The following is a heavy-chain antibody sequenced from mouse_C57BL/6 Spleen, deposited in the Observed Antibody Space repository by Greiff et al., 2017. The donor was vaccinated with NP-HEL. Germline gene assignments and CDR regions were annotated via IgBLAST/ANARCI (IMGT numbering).Heavy chain of an antibody. Sequence: VQLQQSGPELVKPGASVKMSCKASGYTFTDYYMHWVKQKPGKGLEWIGEIYPGSGNTYYNEKFEGKATLTADTSSSTAYMQLSSLTSEDSAVYFCARPGWFAYWGQGTLVTVSA. CDR1: YTFTDYYM. CDR2: YPGSGNTY. CDR3: RPGWFAY. V-gene: IGHV1-83*01. J-gene: IGHJ3*01.